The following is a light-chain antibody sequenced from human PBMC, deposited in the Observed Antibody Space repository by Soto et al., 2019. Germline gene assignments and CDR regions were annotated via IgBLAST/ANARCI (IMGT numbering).Light chain of an antibody. CDR3: QQSYSTPWT. J-gene: IGKJ1*01. Sequence: DIQMTQSPSSLSASVGDRVTITCRASQSISSYLNWYQQKPGKAPKLLIYAASSLQSGVPSRFSGSESGTDFTLTISSLQPEDFVTYYCQQSYSTPWTFGQGTKVEIK. V-gene: IGKV1-39*01. CDR1: QSISSY. CDR2: AAS.